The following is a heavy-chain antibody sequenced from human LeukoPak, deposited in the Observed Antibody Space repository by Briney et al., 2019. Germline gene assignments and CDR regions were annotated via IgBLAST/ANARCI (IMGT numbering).Heavy chain of an antibody. CDR3: ARGLFNYDSRGLNY. CDR2: IWSDGSNK. V-gene: IGHV3-33*01. CDR1: GFIFSSYG. Sequence: PGRSLRLSCAASGFIFSSYGMYWVRQAPGKGLEWVTNIWSDGSNKYYADSVKGRFTISRDNSKNTLNLQMNSLRAEDTAVYYCARGLFNYDSRGLNYWGQGTLVTVSS. D-gene: IGHD3-22*01. J-gene: IGHJ4*02.